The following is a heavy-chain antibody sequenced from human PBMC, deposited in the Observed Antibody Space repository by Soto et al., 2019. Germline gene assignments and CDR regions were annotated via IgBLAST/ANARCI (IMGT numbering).Heavy chain of an antibody. V-gene: IGHV4-30-4*01. CDR2: IYYSGST. J-gene: IGHJ5*02. D-gene: IGHD6-6*01. Sequence: QVQLQESGPGLVKPSQTLSLTCTVSGGSIRSGDYYWSWIRQPPGKGLEWIGYIYYSGSTYYNPSLKSRVTISVDTSKNQFSLKRSSVTAADTAVYYWARERPDGARLDPWGQGTLVTVSS. CDR3: ARERPDGARLDP. CDR1: GGSIRSGDYY.